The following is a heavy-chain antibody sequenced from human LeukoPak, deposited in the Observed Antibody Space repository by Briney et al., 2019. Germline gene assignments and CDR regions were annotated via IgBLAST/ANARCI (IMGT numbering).Heavy chain of an antibody. CDR3: ARIPYYDILTGYYLAPEYYFDY. CDR2: IYPGDSDT. J-gene: IGHJ4*02. Sequence: GESLKISCKGSGYSFTSYWIGWVRQMPGKGLEWMGIIYPGDSDTRYSPSFQGQVTISADKSISTAYLQWSSLKASDTAMYYCARIPYYDILTGYYLAPEYYFDYWGQGTLVTVSS. D-gene: IGHD3-9*01. CDR1: GYSFTSYW. V-gene: IGHV5-51*01.